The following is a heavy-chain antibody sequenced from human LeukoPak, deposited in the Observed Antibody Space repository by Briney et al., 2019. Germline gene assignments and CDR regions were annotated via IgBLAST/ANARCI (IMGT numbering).Heavy chain of an antibody. V-gene: IGHV3-30*04. Sequence: GGSLRLSCAASGFTFSNYALHWVCQAPGKGLEWVAVISYDGSNKYYADSVRGRFTISRDNSKNTLYLQMNSLRAEDTAVYYCARDRCSGGVCYSTLDYWGQGTLVTVSS. CDR3: ARDRCSGGVCYSTLDY. D-gene: IGHD2-15*01. J-gene: IGHJ4*02. CDR1: GFTFSNYA. CDR2: ISYDGSNK.